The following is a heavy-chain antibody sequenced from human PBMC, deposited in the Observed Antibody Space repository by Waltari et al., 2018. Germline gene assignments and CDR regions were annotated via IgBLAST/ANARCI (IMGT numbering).Heavy chain of an antibody. D-gene: IGHD3-9*01. CDR1: GYTFTSYA. V-gene: IGHV1-3*01. CDR2: INAGNGNT. J-gene: IGHJ4*02. CDR3: ARVGVPYDILTGYYITPFDY. Sequence: QVQLVQSGAEVKKPEASVKVSCKASGYTFTSYAMHWVRQAPGQRLEWMGWINAGNGNTKYSQKFQGRVTITRDTSASTAYMELSSLRSEDTAVYYCARVGVPYDILTGYYITPFDYWGQGTLVTVSS.